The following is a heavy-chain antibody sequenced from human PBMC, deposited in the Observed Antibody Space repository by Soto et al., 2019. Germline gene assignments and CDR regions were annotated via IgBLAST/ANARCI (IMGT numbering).Heavy chain of an antibody. CDR2: ISGSGGST. V-gene: IGHV3-23*01. J-gene: IGHJ4*02. Sequence: EVQLLESGGGLVQPGGSLRLSCAASGFTFSSYAMSWVRQAPGKGLEWVSAISGSGGSTYYADSVKGRFTISRDNSKNTLDLQMNSLRAEDTAVYYCAKVGPITMVRGVSEDYWGQGTLVTVSS. CDR3: AKVGPITMVRGVSEDY. D-gene: IGHD3-10*01. CDR1: GFTFSSYA.